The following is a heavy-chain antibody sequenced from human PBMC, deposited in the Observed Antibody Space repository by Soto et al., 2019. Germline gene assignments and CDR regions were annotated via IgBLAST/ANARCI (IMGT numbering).Heavy chain of an antibody. J-gene: IGHJ4*02. CDR2: IYYSGST. Sequence: SETLSLTCTVSGGSISSSSYYWGWIRQPPGKGLEWIGSIYYSGSTYYNPSLKSRVTISVDTSKNQFSLKLSSVTAADTAVYYCARLRLGQQFDYWGQGTLVTVSS. V-gene: IGHV4-39*01. CDR1: GGSISSSSYY. D-gene: IGHD1-1*01. CDR3: ARLRLGQQFDY.